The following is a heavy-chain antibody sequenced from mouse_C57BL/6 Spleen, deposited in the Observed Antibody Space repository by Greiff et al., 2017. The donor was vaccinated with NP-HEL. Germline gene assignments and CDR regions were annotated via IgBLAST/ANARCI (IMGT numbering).Heavy chain of an antibody. CDR3: ARGGTTGFDY. V-gene: IGHV1-81*01. Sequence: QVQLKQSGAELARPGASVKLSCKASGYTFTSYGISWVKQRTGQGLEWIGEIYPRSGNTYYNEKFKTKATLTADKSSSTAYMELRGLTSEDSAVYFCARGGTTGFDYWGQGTTLTVSS. J-gene: IGHJ2*01. CDR1: GYTFTSYG. CDR2: IYPRSGNT. D-gene: IGHD1-1*01.